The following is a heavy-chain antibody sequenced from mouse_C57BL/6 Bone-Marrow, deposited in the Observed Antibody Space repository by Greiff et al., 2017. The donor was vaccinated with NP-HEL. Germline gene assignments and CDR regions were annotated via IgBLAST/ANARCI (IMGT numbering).Heavy chain of an antibody. D-gene: IGHD2-5*01. CDR3: ARYSNYVRAMDD. V-gene: IGHV5-9*01. Sequence: EVKLMESGGGLVKPGGSLKLSCAASGFTFSSYTMSWVRQTPEKRLEWVATISGGGGNTYYPDSVKGRFTISRDNAKNTLYLQMSSLRSEDTALYYCARYSNYVRAMDDWGQGTAVTVSS. J-gene: IGHJ4*01. CDR1: GFTFSSYT. CDR2: ISGGGGNT.